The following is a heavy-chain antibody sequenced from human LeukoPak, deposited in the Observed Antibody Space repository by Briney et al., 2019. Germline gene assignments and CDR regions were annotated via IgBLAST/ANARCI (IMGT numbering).Heavy chain of an antibody. CDR2: ISGNGGST. D-gene: IGHD1-26*01. Sequence: GGSLRLSCAASGFTFSSYAMSWVRQAPGKGLEWVSDISGNGGSTYYADSVKGRFTISRDNSKNTLYLQMNSQRAEDTAVYYCAKKVVGANFDYWGQGTLVTVSS. J-gene: IGHJ4*02. CDR3: AKKVVGANFDY. CDR1: GFTFSSYA. V-gene: IGHV3-23*01.